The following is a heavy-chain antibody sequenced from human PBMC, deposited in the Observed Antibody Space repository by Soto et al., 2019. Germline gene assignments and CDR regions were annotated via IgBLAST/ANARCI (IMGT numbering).Heavy chain of an antibody. CDR1: GFKFSRYA. Sequence: GSLRLSCAASGFKFSRYAMSWVRQAPGKGLEWVSLISATGGGTYYADSVKGRFTISRDNSDNTLYLQVHSLRAEDTAVYYCAKDRRAGGNSAFYFDFWGQGAQVTVSS. V-gene: IGHV3-23*01. D-gene: IGHD3-16*01. CDR2: ISATGGGT. J-gene: IGHJ5*01. CDR3: AKDRRAGGNSAFYFDF.